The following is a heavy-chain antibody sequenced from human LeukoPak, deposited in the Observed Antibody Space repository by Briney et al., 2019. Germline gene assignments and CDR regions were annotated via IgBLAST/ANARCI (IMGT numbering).Heavy chain of an antibody. V-gene: IGHV4-34*01. CDR1: GGSFSGYC. Sequence: SETLSLTCAVYGGSFSGYCWSWIRQPPGKGLEWIGEINHSGSTNYNPSLKSRVTISVDTSKNQFSLKLSSVTAADTAVYYCARWLHSYDYWGQGTLVTVSS. J-gene: IGHJ4*02. CDR2: INHSGST. D-gene: IGHD5-12*01. CDR3: ARWLHSYDY.